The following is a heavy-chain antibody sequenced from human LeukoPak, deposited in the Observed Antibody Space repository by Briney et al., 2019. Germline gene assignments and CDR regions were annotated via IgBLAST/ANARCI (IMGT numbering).Heavy chain of an antibody. J-gene: IGHJ5*02. D-gene: IGHD3-10*01. Sequence: SETLSLTCTVSGGSISSSSYYWGWIRQPPGKGLEWIGSIYYSGSTYYNPSLKSRVTISVDTSKNQFSLKLSSVTAVDTAVYYCARQRITMVRGVWNWFDPWGQGTLVTVSP. CDR3: ARQRITMVRGVWNWFDP. V-gene: IGHV4-39*01. CDR1: GGSISSSSYY. CDR2: IYYSGST.